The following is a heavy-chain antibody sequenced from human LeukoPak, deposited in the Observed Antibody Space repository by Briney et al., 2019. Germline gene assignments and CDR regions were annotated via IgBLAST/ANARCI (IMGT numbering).Heavy chain of an antibody. V-gene: IGHV4-34*01. J-gene: IGHJ4*02. CDR1: GGSFSGYY. Sequence: SKTLSLTCAVYGGSFSGYYWSWIRQPPGKGLEWIGEINHSGSTNYNPSLKSRVTISVDTSKNQFSLKLSSVTAADTAVYYCARGRAGSYRSYFDYWGQGTLVTVSS. CDR3: ARGRAGSYRSYFDY. D-gene: IGHD3-10*01. CDR2: INHSGST.